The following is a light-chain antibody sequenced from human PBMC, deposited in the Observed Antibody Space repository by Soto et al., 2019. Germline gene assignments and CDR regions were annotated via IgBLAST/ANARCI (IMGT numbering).Light chain of an antibody. V-gene: IGLV1-36*01. CDR1: SSNIGKNA. CDR2: YDD. Sequence: QAVVTQPPSVSEAPRQRVTISCFGSSSNIGKNAVNWYQQFPGKAPKLLIYYDDLLPSGVSDRFSGSKSGTSASLAISGLQSEDEADYYCATWDDKLNGGLFGGGTKLTVL. CDR3: ATWDDKLNGGL. J-gene: IGLJ3*02.